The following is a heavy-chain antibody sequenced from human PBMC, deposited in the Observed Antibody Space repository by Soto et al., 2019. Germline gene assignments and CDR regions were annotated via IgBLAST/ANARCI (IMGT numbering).Heavy chain of an antibody. D-gene: IGHD3-22*01. Sequence: VKVSCKASGGTFSSYAFNWVRQAPGQGLEWMGGIIPIFATASNAQKFQGRVTITADESTSTAYMELSRLRSADTAVYYCATGTYSYDSTGYDGTFEIWGQGTRVTVSS. J-gene: IGHJ3*02. CDR1: GGTFSSYA. CDR3: ATGTYSYDSTGYDGTFEI. CDR2: IIPIFATA. V-gene: IGHV1-69*13.